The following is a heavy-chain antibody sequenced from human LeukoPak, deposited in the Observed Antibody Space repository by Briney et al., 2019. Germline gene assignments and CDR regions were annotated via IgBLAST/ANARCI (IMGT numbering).Heavy chain of an antibody. CDR1: GYTFTSYD. Sequence: ASVKVSCKASGYTFTSYDINWVRQATGQGLEWMGWMNPNSGNTGYAQKFQGRVTITRNTSISTAYMELSSLRSEDTAVYYCARGQGTDYDFWSGFSAYYYYYYMDVWGKGTTVTVSS. J-gene: IGHJ6*03. CDR2: MNPNSGNT. CDR3: ARGQGTDYDFWSGFSAYYYYYYMDV. V-gene: IGHV1-8*03. D-gene: IGHD3-3*01.